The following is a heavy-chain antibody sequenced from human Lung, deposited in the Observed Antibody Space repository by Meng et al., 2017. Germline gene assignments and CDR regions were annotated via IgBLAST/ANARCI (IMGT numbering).Heavy chain of an antibody. CDR2: IYHSGST. CDR1: GGSISSDNW. Sequence: QVQLPESGPGLVTPSGTLSLTCAVSGGSISSDNWWSWVRQPPGKGLEWIGEIYHSGSTNYNPSLKSRITISVDKPKNQFSLTLSSVTAADTAVYYCTKNDFYCLGYWGQGTLVTVSS. CDR3: TKNDFYCLGY. D-gene: IGHD2-21*01. J-gene: IGHJ4*02. V-gene: IGHV4-4*02.